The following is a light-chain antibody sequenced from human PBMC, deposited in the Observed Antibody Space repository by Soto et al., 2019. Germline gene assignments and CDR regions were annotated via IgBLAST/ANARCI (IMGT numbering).Light chain of an antibody. J-gene: IGKJ1*01. CDR3: VRDLQTPT. Sequence: DIVMTQSPLSLPVTPGEPASISCRSSQSLLHSNGYNYLDWYLQKPGQSPQLLIYLGSNRASGVPDTFSGSGFGINFTLKISRVEYEAAGVYYCVRDLQTPTFGQGPKVDIK. V-gene: IGKV2-28*01. CDR2: LGS. CDR1: QSLLHSNGYNY.